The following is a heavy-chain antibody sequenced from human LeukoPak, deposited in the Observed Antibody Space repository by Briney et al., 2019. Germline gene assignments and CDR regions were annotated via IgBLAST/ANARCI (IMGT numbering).Heavy chain of an antibody. V-gene: IGHV4-59*12. D-gene: IGHD1-1*01. CDR2: INYSGST. CDR1: GGSITNSY. J-gene: IGHJ3*02. Sequence: PSETLSLTCTVSGGSITNSYWNWIRQSPGKGLEWIGYINYSGSTNYNPSLKSRVTISVDTSKNQFSLKLSSVTAADTAVYFCARDPQSTNDFDIWGQGTMVTVSS. CDR3: ARDPQSTNDFDI.